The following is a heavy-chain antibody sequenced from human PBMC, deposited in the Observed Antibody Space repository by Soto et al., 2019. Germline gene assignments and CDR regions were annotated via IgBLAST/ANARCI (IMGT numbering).Heavy chain of an antibody. V-gene: IGHV3-33*01. D-gene: IGHD3-3*01. CDR3: AREQYDFWSGYSHYMDV. CDR1: GFTFSSYG. J-gene: IGHJ6*03. CDR2: IWYDGSNK. Sequence: QVQLVESGGGVVQPGRSLRLSCAASGFTFSSYGMHWVRQAPGKGLEWVAVIWYDGSNKYYAYSVKGRFTISRDNSKNTLYMQMNSLRDEDTAVYYCAREQYDFWSGYSHYMDVWGKGTTVTVSS.